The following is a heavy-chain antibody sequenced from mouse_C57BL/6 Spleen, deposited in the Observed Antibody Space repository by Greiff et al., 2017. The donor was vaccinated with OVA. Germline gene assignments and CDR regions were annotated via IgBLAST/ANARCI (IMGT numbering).Heavy chain of an antibody. V-gene: IGHV14-4*01. J-gene: IGHJ3*01. CDR1: GFNIKDDY. Sequence: VQLQQSGAELVRPGASVKLSCTASGFNIKDDYMHWVKQRPEQGLAWIGWIDPENGDTEYASKFQGKATITADTSSNTAYLQLSSLTSEDTAVYYCTTWGTTVVEGAWFAYWGQGTLVTVSA. D-gene: IGHD1-1*01. CDR3: TTWGTTVVEGAWFAY. CDR2: IDPENGDT.